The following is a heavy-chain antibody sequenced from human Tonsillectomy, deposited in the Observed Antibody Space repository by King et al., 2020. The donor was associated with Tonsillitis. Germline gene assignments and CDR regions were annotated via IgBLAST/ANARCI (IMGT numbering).Heavy chain of an antibody. D-gene: IGHD2-2*01. CDR3: ARIPSLSTIDY. CDR2: IYYSGST. V-gene: IGHV4-39*01. Sequence: QLQESGPGLVKPSETLSLTCTVSGGSISSSSYYWGWIRQPPGKGLEWIGSIYYSGSTYYNPSLKSRVTISVDTSKNQFSLKLSSVTAADTAVYYCARIPSLSTIDYWGQGTLVTVSS. J-gene: IGHJ4*02. CDR1: GGSISSSSYY.